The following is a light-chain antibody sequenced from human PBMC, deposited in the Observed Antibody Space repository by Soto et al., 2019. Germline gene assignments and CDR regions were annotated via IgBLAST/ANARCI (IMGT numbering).Light chain of an antibody. CDR1: QSVDSL. Sequence: EIVLTQSPVNLSLYPGERATLSCRASQSVDSLLAWYQQKPGQPPRLLLFDASRRATGVSARFSGSGFETDFTLTISSLEPEDFAVYYCQQRFNWPLTFGGGTKMEI. CDR3: QQRFNWPLT. V-gene: IGKV3-11*01. J-gene: IGKJ4*01. CDR2: DAS.